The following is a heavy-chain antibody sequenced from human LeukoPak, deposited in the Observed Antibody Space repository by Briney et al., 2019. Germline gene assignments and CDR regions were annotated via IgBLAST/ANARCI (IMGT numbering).Heavy chain of an antibody. CDR3: ARETLRYSSGGRNAFDI. CDR1: GYTFTGYY. V-gene: IGHV1-2*06. Sequence: ASVKVSCKASGYTFTGYYMHWVRQTPVQGLEWMGQINPNSGGTNYAQKFQGRVTMTRDTSISTAYMELSRLRSDDTAVYYCARETLRYSSGGRNAFDIWGQGTMVTVSS. J-gene: IGHJ3*02. CDR2: INPNSGGT. D-gene: IGHD6-19*01.